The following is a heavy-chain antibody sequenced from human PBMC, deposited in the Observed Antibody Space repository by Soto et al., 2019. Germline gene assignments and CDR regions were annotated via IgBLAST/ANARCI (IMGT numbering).Heavy chain of an antibody. J-gene: IGHJ5*01. CDR1: GFTFSDHP. CDR2: ISSNSETV. CDR3: ARKFAS. V-gene: IGHV3-48*02. Sequence: EVQLVESGGGLIQPGGSLRLSCAASGFTFSDHPMNWVRQAPGKGLEWVSYISSNSETVYYADSVKGRFTISRDNAKNSLDLQMNSLGDEDTAVYYCARKFASWGQGTLVTVSS.